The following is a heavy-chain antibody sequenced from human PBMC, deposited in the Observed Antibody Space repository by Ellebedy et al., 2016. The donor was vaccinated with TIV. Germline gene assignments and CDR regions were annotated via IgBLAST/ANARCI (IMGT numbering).Heavy chain of an antibody. Sequence: SETLSLXXTVSGGSISSYYWSWIRQPPGQGLEWIGYIYNSGSTNYNPSLKSRVTISVDTSKNQFSLKLTSVTAADTAIYYCARANWELGDAFDIWGQGTTVTVS. V-gene: IGHV4-59*12. CDR3: ARANWELGDAFDI. J-gene: IGHJ3*02. CDR2: IYNSGST. CDR1: GGSISSYY. D-gene: IGHD7-27*01.